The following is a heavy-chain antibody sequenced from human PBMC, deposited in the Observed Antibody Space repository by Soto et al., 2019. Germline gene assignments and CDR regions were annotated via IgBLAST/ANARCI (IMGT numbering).Heavy chain of an antibody. CDR2: INAGNGNT. CDR3: ARAWVVVTAPDY. J-gene: IGHJ4*02. D-gene: IGHD2-21*02. CDR1: GYTFTSYA. V-gene: IGHV1-3*01. Sequence: ASVKVSCKASGYTFTSYAMHWVRQAPGKRLEWIGWINAGNGNTKYSQKFQGRVTITRDTSASTAYMEMSSPRSEDTAVYYCARAWVVVTAPDYWGQGTLVTVSS.